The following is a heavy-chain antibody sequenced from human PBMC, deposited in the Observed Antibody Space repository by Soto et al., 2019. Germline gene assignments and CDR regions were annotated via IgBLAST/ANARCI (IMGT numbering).Heavy chain of an antibody. V-gene: IGHV3-15*07. J-gene: IGHJ6*02. CDR1: GFTFSNAW. CDR3: TTGGLDQFSFVLFYYYYYGMDV. CDR2: IKSKTDGGTT. Sequence: GGSLRLSCAASGFTFSNAWMNWVRQAPGKGLEWVGRIKSKTDGGTTDYAAPVKGRFTISRDDSKNTLYLQMNSLKTEDTAVYYCTTGGLDQFSFVLFYYYYYGMDVWGQGTTVTVSS. D-gene: IGHD2-8*01.